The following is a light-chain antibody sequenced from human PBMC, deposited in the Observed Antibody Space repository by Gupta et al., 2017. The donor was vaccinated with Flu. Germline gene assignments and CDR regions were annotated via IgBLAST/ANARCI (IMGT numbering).Light chain of an antibody. CDR1: QSVRSY. V-gene: IGKV3-11*01. CDR3: QQRSNWLYT. Sequence: PATLSLSPGERATLSCRASQSVRSYLAWYQQKPGQAPRLLIYDASNRATGIPARFSGSGSGTDFTLTISSLEPEDFAVYFCQQRSNWLYTFGQGTKLEIK. J-gene: IGKJ2*01. CDR2: DAS.